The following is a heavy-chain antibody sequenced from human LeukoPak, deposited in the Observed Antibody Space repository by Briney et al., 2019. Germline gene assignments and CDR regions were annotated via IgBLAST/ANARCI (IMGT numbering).Heavy chain of an antibody. Sequence: GGSLRLSCAASGFTFSTYSMNWVRQAPGKGLEWVSYISSSSGTIYYADSVKGRFTISRDNAKNSVYLQMNSLRAEDTAVYYCARSPTTTDYYDSSGYDYWGQGTLVTVSS. D-gene: IGHD3-22*01. CDR1: GFTFSTYS. V-gene: IGHV3-48*04. CDR3: ARSPTTTDYYDSSGYDY. CDR2: ISSSSGTI. J-gene: IGHJ4*02.